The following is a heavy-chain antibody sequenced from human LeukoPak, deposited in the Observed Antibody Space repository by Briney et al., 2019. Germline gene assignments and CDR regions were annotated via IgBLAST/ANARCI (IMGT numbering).Heavy chain of an antibody. CDR3: ARAPYCSGGSCMALIMFDP. CDR2: IIPIFGTA. V-gene: IGHV1-69*13. J-gene: IGHJ5*02. Sequence: SVKVSCKASGGTFSSYAISWVRQAPGQGLEWMGGIIPIFGTANYAQKFQGRVTITADESTSTAYMELSSLRSEDTAVYYCARAPYCSGGSCMALIMFDPWGQGTLVTVSS. D-gene: IGHD2-15*01. CDR1: GGTFSSYA.